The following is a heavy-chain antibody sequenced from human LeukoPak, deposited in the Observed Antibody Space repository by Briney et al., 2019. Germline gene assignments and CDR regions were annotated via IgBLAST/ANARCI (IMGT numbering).Heavy chain of an antibody. Sequence: KPGRSLRLSCAASGFTFSDYYMSWIRQAPGKGLEWVSYISSSGSTIHYADSVKGRFTISRDNAKNSLYLQMNSLRAEDTAVYYCARRNPCDYYYYMDVWGQGTLVTVSS. CDR1: GFTFSDYY. CDR2: ISSSGSTI. J-gene: IGHJ6*03. CDR3: ARRNPCDYYYYMDV. D-gene: IGHD1-14*01. V-gene: IGHV3-11*04.